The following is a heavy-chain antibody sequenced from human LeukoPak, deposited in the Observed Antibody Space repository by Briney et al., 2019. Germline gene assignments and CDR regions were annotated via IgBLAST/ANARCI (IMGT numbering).Heavy chain of an antibody. CDR2: IYYSGNN. CDR1: GGSISSGSYY. Sequence: KPSETLSLTCTVSGGSISSGSYYWGWIRQPPGKGLEWIGSIYYSGNNYYNPSLKSRVTISVDTSKNQFSLKLGSVTAADTAVYYCARRDSYGDFGPFSYWGQGTLVTVSS. D-gene: IGHD4-17*01. CDR3: ARRDSYGDFGPFSY. J-gene: IGHJ4*02. V-gene: IGHV4-39*01.